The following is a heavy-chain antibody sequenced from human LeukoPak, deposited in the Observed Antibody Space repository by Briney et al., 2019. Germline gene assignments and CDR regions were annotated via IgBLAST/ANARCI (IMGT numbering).Heavy chain of an antibody. D-gene: IGHD3-22*01. CDR2: IYTSGST. CDR3: ARGLFYYDSSGYSNYFDY. V-gene: IGHV4-61*02. CDR1: GGSISSGCYY. J-gene: IGHJ4*02. Sequence: PSETLSLTCTVSGGSISSGCYYWSWIRQPAGKGLEGFGRIYTSGSTNYNYSLKSRVTIAVDTYKNQFSLKLSSVTAADTAVYYCARGLFYYDSSGYSNYFDYWGQGTLVTVSS.